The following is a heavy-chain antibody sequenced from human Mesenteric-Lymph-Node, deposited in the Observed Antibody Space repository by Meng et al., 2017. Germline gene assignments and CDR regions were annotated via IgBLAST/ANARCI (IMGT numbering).Heavy chain of an antibody. Sequence: GESLKISCAASGFTVSSNYMSWVRQAPGKGLEWVSVIYSGGSTYYADSVKGRFTISRHKSKNTLYLQMNSLRAEDTAVYYCARGLGDDAFDIWGQGTMVTVSS. CDR1: GFTVSSNY. V-gene: IGHV3-53*04. J-gene: IGHJ3*02. CDR3: ARGLGDDAFDI. CDR2: IYSGGST. D-gene: IGHD6-19*01.